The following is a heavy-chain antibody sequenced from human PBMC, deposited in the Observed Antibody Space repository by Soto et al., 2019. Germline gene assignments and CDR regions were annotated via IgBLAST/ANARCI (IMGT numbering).Heavy chain of an antibody. D-gene: IGHD4-17*01. J-gene: IGHJ4*02. V-gene: IGHV3-48*01. CDR2: ISGSSNRI. Sequence: PGGSLRLSCAASGFSFTSYSMNWVRQAPGKGLEWVSYISGSSNRIYYADSVKGRFTISRDNAKNSLYLQMNSLRAEDTAVYYCARDRYGDYTFDYWGQGTLVTVSS. CDR3: ARDRYGDYTFDY. CDR1: GFSFTSYS.